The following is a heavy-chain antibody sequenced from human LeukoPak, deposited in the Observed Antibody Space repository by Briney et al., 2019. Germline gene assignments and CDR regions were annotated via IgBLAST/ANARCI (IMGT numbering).Heavy chain of an antibody. J-gene: IGHJ4*02. Sequence: GGSLRLSCAASGFTFSSYAMTWVRQAPGKGLEWVSTITSGSDTYYADSVKGRSTISRDNSKNTLYLQMNSLRAEDTAVYYCAALRGYSYGGYFDYWGQGTLVTVSS. CDR3: AALRGYSYGGYFDY. CDR1: GFTFSSYA. V-gene: IGHV3-23*01. D-gene: IGHD5-18*01. CDR2: ITSGSDT.